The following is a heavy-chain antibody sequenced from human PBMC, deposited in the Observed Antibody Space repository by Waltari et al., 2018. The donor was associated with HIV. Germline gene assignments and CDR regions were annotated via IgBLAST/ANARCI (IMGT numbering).Heavy chain of an antibody. CDR2: IIRIFGTS. D-gene: IGHD6-6*01. CDR3: ARVSEIYSISSGAFDY. Sequence: QVQLVQSGPEVKKPGSSVKVSCKASGGTFSSYAINWVRQAPGQGLEWMGGIIRIFGTSNYAQNFQRRVTITADESTSTVYMELSSLRSEDTAVYYCARVSEIYSISSGAFDYWGQGTLVTVSS. CDR1: GGTFSSYA. J-gene: IGHJ4*02. V-gene: IGHV1-69*01.